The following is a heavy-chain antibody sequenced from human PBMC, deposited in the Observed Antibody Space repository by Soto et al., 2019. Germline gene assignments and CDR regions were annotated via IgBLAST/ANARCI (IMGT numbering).Heavy chain of an antibody. CDR3: ATHPAISATSFYGMDV. J-gene: IGHJ6*02. CDR1: GASFSSSSYY. CDR2: MYYSGTT. Sequence: TLSLTCSVSGASFSSSSYYWGWIRQPPEKGLEWIATMYYSGTTYYNPSLKSRVTVSIDTSKDQFSLKLTSVTAADTAMYYCATHPAISATSFYGMDVWGHGTTVTAP. V-gene: IGHV4-39*01. D-gene: IGHD3-3*01.